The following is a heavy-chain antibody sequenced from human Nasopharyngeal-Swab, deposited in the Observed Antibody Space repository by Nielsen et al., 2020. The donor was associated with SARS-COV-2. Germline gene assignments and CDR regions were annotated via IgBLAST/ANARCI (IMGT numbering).Heavy chain of an antibody. CDR3: ARLCCENSVYRPFDY. D-gene: IGHD2-8*01. V-gene: IGHV3-7*01. Sequence: GESLKISCAASGFTLSTYGMTWVRQAPGKGLEWVASIKQDGSETYYVDSVKGRFNISRDNAKNSLYLQMNSVRAGDTAVCYCARLCCENSVYRPFDYRGQGAPVTVSS. CDR1: GFTLSTYG. CDR2: IKQDGSET. J-gene: IGHJ4*02.